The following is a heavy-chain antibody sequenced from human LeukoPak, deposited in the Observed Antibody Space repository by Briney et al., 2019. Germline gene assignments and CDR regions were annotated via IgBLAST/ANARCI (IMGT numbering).Heavy chain of an antibody. D-gene: IGHD5-24*01. CDR3: TTLSMTIIHGGDY. J-gene: IGHJ4*02. CDR2: IKTKSQGETT. CDR1: EFTFTDAW. V-gene: IGHV3-15*01. Sequence: PGGSLRLSCAASEFTFTDAWMSWVRQVPGKGLEWAARIKTKSQGETTDYAAPVEGRFIISREDSKKTLYLHMNSLKTEDTAVYFCTTLSMTIIHGGDYWGQGALVTVSS.